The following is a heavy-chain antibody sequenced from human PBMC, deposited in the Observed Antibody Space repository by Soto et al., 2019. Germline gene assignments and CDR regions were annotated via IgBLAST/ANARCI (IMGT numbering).Heavy chain of an antibody. D-gene: IGHD4-17*01. Sequence: PGGSLRLSCSASGFTFSSYAMHWVRQAPGKGLEYVSAISSNGGSTYYADSVKGRFTISRDNSKNTLYLQMSSLRAEDTAVYYCVKKSGYGDYPFNYWGQGTLVTVSS. CDR3: VKKSGYGDYPFNY. V-gene: IGHV3-64D*06. CDR1: GFTFSSYA. CDR2: ISSNGGST. J-gene: IGHJ4*02.